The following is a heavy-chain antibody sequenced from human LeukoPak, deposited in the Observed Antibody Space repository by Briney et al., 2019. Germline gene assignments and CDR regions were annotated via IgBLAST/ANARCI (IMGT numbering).Heavy chain of an antibody. V-gene: IGHV3-23*01. CDR2: ISGSDGST. J-gene: IGHJ6*03. Sequence: GGSLRLSCAVSGFTFSRHAMSWVRQAPGKGLEWVSAISGSDGSTYYADSVKGRFTISRDNSKNTLYLQMNSLRAEDTAVYYCAKDSRYCSSTSCYEAYYYYYMDVWGKGTTATVSS. CDR1: GFTFSRHA. CDR3: AKDSRYCSSTSCYEAYYYYYMDV. D-gene: IGHD2-2*01.